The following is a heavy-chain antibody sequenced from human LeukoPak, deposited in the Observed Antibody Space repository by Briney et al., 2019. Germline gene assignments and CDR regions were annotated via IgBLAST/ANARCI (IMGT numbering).Heavy chain of an antibody. Sequence: TLSLTCTVSGVSVTSGGYYWTWIRQHPGEGLQWIGYISHGGHTYYNPSLMGRVTISLDTFKNEFSLRLISVTAADTAFYFCARYFCSGSRCPGVEFWGQGTLVTVSS. D-gene: IGHD3-3*01. CDR3: ARYFCSGSRCPGVEF. CDR2: ISHGGHT. V-gene: IGHV4-31*03. CDR1: GVSVTSGGYY. J-gene: IGHJ4*02.